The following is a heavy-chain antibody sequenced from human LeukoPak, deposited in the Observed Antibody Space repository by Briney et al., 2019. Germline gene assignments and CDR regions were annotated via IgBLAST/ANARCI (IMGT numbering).Heavy chain of an antibody. J-gene: IGHJ4*02. V-gene: IGHV3-23*01. Sequence: GGSLRLSCAASGFTFRSYAMSWVRQAPGKGLEWVSDISGRGGSTYYADSVKGRFTISRDSSKNTLYLQMNSLRAEDTAVYYCAKLVATIDRMPFDYWGQGTLVTVSS. CDR1: GFTFRSYA. CDR2: ISGRGGST. CDR3: AKLVATIDRMPFDY. D-gene: IGHD5-12*01.